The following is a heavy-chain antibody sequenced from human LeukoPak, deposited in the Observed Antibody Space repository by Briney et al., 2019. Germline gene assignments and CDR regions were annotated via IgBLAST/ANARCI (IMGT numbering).Heavy chain of an antibody. CDR3: ARAGGSYGSGSYFKG. Sequence: GGSLRLSCAASGFTFSSYSMNWVRLAPGKGLEWVSSISSSSSYIYYADSVKGRFTISRDNAKNSLYLQMNSLRAEDTAVYYCARAGGSYGSGSYFKGWGQGTLVTVSS. J-gene: IGHJ4*02. D-gene: IGHD3-10*01. CDR1: GFTFSSYS. CDR2: ISSSSSYI. V-gene: IGHV3-21*01.